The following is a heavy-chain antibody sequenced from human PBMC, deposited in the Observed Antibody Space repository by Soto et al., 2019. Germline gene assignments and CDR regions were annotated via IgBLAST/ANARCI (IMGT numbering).Heavy chain of an antibody. Sequence: QVQLVESGGGVVQPGKSLRLSCAGSGFTFSSYGMDWVRQAPGKGLEWVAVISYDGSNKYYADSVKGRFTISRDNSKNTVYLQMSRPGGGGPAVYYRAKARMGGWVRGFFGFWGQGTLVTVSS. D-gene: IGHD3-10*01. CDR2: ISYDGSNK. J-gene: IGHJ4*02. V-gene: IGHV3-30*18. CDR1: GFTFSSYG. CDR3: AKARMGGWVRGFFGF.